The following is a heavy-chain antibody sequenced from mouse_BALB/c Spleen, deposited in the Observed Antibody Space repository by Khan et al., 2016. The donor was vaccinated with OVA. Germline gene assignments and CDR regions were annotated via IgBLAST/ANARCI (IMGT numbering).Heavy chain of an antibody. CDR2: ISYSGRT. V-gene: IGHV3-2*02. Sequence: EVQLQESGPGLVKPSQSLSLTCTVTGYSITSDYAWNWIRQFPGNKLEWMGYISYSGRTSYNPSLKSRISITRDTSKNTFFLKLNSVTTEDTATFYGAMSVTNTTVVATDFDYWGQGTTLTVSS. D-gene: IGHD1-1*01. CDR1: GYSITSDYA. CDR3: AMSVTNTTVVATDFDY. J-gene: IGHJ2*01.